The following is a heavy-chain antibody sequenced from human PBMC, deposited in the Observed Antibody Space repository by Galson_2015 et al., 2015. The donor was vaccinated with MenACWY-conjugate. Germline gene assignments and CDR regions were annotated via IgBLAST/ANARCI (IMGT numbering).Heavy chain of an antibody. V-gene: IGHV4-39*07. CDR3: ARHQQLVSYGMDV. D-gene: IGHD6-13*01. Sequence: SLTCTVSGGSISSSSYYWGWIRQPPGKGLEWVGSIYYSGSTYYNPSLKSRVTISVDTSKNQFSLKLSSVTAADTAVYYCARHQQLVSYGMDVWGQGTTVTVSS. CDR1: GGSISSSSYY. CDR2: IYYSGST. J-gene: IGHJ6*02.